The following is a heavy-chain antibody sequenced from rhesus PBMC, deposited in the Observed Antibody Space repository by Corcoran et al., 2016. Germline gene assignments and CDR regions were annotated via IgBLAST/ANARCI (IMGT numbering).Heavy chain of an antibody. CDR2: FYGSSGST. CDR3: ARDIAAALFDY. D-gene: IGHD6-25*01. J-gene: IGHJ4*01. CDR1: GGSISGGYD. Sequence: QVQLQESGPGVVKPSETLSLTCAVSGGSISGGYDWSWIRQPPGKGLEWIGYFYGSSGSTNYNPSLEHRFTSSKDASKDDFSLKLSSVTAADTAVYYCARDIAAALFDYWGQGVLVTVSS. V-gene: IGHV4-76*01.